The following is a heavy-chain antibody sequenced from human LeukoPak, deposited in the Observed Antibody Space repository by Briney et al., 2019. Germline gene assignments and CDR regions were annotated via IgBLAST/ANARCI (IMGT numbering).Heavy chain of an antibody. D-gene: IGHD6-13*01. Sequence: GGSLRLSCAASGFTFSSYAMHWVRQAPGKGLEWVAVISYDGSNKYYADSVKGRFTISRDNSKNTLYLQMNSLRAEDTAVYYCAKEAELYSSSWTDYWGQGTLVTVSS. V-gene: IGHV3-30-3*01. CDR3: AKEAELYSSSWTDY. CDR1: GFTFSSYA. CDR2: ISYDGSNK. J-gene: IGHJ4*02.